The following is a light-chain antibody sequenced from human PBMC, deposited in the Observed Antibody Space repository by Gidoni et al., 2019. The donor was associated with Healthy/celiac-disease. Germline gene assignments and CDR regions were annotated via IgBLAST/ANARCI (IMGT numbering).Light chain of an antibody. Sequence: DIQMTQSPSSLSASVGDRVTITCRASQSISSYLNWYQQKPGKAPKLLIYAASSLQSGVPSRFSGSGAGTDCTLTISSLQPEDFATYYCQQSYSTPHTFXXXTKLEIK. V-gene: IGKV1-39*01. CDR1: QSISSY. J-gene: IGKJ2*01. CDR2: AAS. CDR3: QQSYSTPHT.